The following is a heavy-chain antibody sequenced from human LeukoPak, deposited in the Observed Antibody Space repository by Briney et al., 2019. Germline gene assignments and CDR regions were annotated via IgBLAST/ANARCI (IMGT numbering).Heavy chain of an antibody. CDR1: GYSFTSYW. V-gene: IGHV5-10-1*01. Sequence: GESLKISCKGSGYSFTSYWISWVRQMPGKGLEWMGRIDPSDSCTNYSPSFQGHVTISADKSISTAHLQWSSLKASDTAMYYCARLSGGYANWFDPWGQGTLVTVSS. CDR3: ARLSGGYANWFDP. D-gene: IGHD1-26*01. CDR2: IDPSDSCT. J-gene: IGHJ5*02.